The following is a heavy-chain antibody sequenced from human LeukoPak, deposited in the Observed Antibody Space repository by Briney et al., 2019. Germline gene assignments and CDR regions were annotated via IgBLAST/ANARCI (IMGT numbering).Heavy chain of an antibody. V-gene: IGHV3-21*01. CDR1: GFTFSSYS. D-gene: IGHD4-23*01. J-gene: IGHJ3*02. Sequence: GGSLRLSCAASGFTFSSYSTNWVRQAPGKGLEWVSSTSSSSSYIYYADSLKGRFTISRDNAKNSLYLQLNSLRAEDTAVYYCARLDYGGGSPGHDAFDIWGQGTMVTVSS. CDR2: TSSSSSYI. CDR3: ARLDYGGGSPGHDAFDI.